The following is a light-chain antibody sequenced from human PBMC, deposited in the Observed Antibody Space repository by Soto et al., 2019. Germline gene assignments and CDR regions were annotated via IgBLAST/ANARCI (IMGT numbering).Light chain of an antibody. CDR2: KAS. Sequence: EIVMTQSPATLSVSPGDRATLSCMASQTVSSWLAWYQQKPGKAPKLLIYKASTLTSGVPSRFSGSGSGTEFTLTISSLQPDDFATYYCQHYNNYSEAFGQGTKVDIK. V-gene: IGKV1-5*03. CDR3: QHYNNYSEA. CDR1: QTVSSW. J-gene: IGKJ1*01.